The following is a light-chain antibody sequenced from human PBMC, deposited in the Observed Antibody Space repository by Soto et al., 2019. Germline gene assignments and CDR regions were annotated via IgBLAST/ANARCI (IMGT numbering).Light chain of an antibody. Sequence: QSALTQPASVSGSPGQSITISCTGTSSDVGGYDYVCWYQQHPGKAPKLIIHDVTNRPSGVSNRFSGSKSGNTASLSISGLQAEDEADYYFSSYTSTSTVLFGGGTKLTVL. CDR3: SSYTSTSTVL. J-gene: IGLJ2*01. V-gene: IGLV2-14*01. CDR2: DVT. CDR1: SSDVGGYDY.